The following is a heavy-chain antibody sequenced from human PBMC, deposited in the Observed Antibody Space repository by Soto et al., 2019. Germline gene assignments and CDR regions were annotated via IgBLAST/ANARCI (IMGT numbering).Heavy chain of an antibody. V-gene: IGHV4-4*07. J-gene: IGHJ6*02. D-gene: IGHD5-12*01. Sequence: ESLAISCTVSGVSIRIYFWSWFRQPSGKGLEWIGRIYTSGSTNYNPSLKSRVTMSVDTSKNQFSLKLSSVTAADTAVYYCAREATNGYYYYYGMDVWGQGTTVTVSS. CDR2: IYTSGST. CDR3: AREATNGYYYYYGMDV. CDR1: GVSIRIYF.